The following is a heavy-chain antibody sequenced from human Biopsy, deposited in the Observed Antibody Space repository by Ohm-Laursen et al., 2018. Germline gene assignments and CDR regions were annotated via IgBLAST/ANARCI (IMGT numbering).Heavy chain of an antibody. Sequence: TLSLTCTVSGDSINGGRYYWNWIRHHPGKGLEWIGNIFYSANTYYNPSLKNLITISGDTSKNQFSLKLNSVTAADTAVYYCARGDYFDSNGYFWFDPWGQGTLVTVSS. CDR2: IFYSANT. V-gene: IGHV4-31*01. CDR3: ARGDYFDSNGYFWFDP. CDR1: GDSINGGRYY. D-gene: IGHD3-22*01. J-gene: IGHJ5*02.